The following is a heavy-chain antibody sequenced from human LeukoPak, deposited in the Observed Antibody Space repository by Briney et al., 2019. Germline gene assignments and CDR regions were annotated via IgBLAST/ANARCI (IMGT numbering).Heavy chain of an antibody. D-gene: IGHD2-15*01. CDR1: GFTFSNYA. V-gene: IGHV3-23*01. CDR3: AKTQGYYDA. CDR2: IYGSDDKT. J-gene: IGHJ5*02. Sequence: PGGSLRLSCVASGFTFSNYAMSWVRQAPGKGLELVSGIYGSDDKTVYGDAVKGRFTISRDDSKNTLYLQMNSLRADDTAVYYCAKTQGYYDAWGQGALVTVSS.